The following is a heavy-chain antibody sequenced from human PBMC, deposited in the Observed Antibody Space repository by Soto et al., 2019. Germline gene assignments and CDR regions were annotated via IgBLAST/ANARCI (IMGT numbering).Heavy chain of an antibody. CDR3: AREGYCSSTSCTDDAFDI. V-gene: IGHV1-69*02. CDR1: GGTFSSYT. Sequence: SVKVSCKASGGTFSSYTISWVRQAPGQGLEWMGRIIPIPGIANYAQKFQGRVTITADKSTSTAYMELSSLRSEDTAVYYCAREGYCSSTSCTDDAFDIWGQGTMVTVSS. D-gene: IGHD2-2*01. J-gene: IGHJ3*02. CDR2: IIPIPGIA.